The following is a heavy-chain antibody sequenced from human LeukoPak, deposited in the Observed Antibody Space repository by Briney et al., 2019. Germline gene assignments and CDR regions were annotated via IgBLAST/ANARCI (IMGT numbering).Heavy chain of an antibody. D-gene: IGHD2-15*01. CDR3: ARGRGLAATGY. CDR1: GGSISSSSYY. J-gene: IGHJ4*02. Sequence: PSETLSLTCTVSGGSISSSSYYWGWIRQPPGKGLEWIGSIYYSGSTHYNPSLKSRVTISVDTSKNQFSLKLSSVTAADTAVYYCARGRGLAATGYWGQGTLVTVSS. V-gene: IGHV4-39*01. CDR2: IYYSGST.